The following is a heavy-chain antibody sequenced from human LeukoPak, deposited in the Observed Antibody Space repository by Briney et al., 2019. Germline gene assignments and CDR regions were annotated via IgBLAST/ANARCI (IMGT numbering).Heavy chain of an antibody. Sequence: PGGSLRLPCAASGFTFDDYAMHWVRQAPGKGLEWVSGISWNSGSIGYADSVKGRFTISRDNAKNSLYLQMNSLRAEDTALYYCAKDLLWFGEGPFYGMDVWGQGTTVTVSS. V-gene: IGHV3-9*01. CDR2: ISWNSGSI. CDR3: AKDLLWFGEGPFYGMDV. J-gene: IGHJ6*02. D-gene: IGHD3-10*01. CDR1: GFTFDDYA.